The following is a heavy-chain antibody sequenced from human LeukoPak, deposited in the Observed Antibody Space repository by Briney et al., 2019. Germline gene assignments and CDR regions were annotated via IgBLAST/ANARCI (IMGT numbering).Heavy chain of an antibody. D-gene: IGHD3-16*02. CDR1: GASISSGNYY. Sequence: PSETLSLTCTVSGASISSGNYYWGWIRQPPGKGLEWLGSIYYSGDTYNNPPLKSRVTISVDTSKNQFSLKLSSVTDADTAVYYCARRYTPGRVRQLLTNWFDPWGQGTLVTVSS. J-gene: IGHJ5*02. CDR2: IYYSGDT. CDR3: ARRYTPGRVRQLLTNWFDP. V-gene: IGHV4-39*07.